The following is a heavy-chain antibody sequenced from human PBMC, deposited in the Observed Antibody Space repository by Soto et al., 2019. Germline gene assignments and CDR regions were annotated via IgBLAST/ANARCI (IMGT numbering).Heavy chain of an antibody. V-gene: IGHV4-39*01. Sequence: SETLSLTCTVSGGSIGSSSYYWAWIPQPPGKGLDWIGSIYSSGRTYYNPSLQSRVTLSVDTSKNQFSLKLTSVTAAVTAVYYCARHGDYGDPFDIWGQGTMVTVSS. CDR2: IYSSGRT. J-gene: IGHJ3*02. CDR1: GGSIGSSSYY. D-gene: IGHD4-17*01. CDR3: ARHGDYGDPFDI.